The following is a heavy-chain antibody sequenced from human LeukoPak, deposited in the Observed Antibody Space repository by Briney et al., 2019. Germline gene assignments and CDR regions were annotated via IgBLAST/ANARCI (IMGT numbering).Heavy chain of an antibody. D-gene: IGHD1-26*01. Sequence: GGSLRLSCAASGFTFSSYSMNWVRQAPGKGMEWVSSISSSSSYIYYADSVKGRFTISRDNAKNSLYLQMNSLRAEDTAVYYCARDSYSGSYYPSDAFDIWGQGTMVTVSS. V-gene: IGHV3-21*01. J-gene: IGHJ3*02. CDR1: GFTFSSYS. CDR2: ISSSSSYI. CDR3: ARDSYSGSYYPSDAFDI.